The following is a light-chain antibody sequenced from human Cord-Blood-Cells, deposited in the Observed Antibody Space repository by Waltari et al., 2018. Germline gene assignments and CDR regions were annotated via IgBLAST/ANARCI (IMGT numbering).Light chain of an antibody. J-gene: IGKJ2*01. CDR3: QQYYSTSYT. V-gene: IGKV4-1*01. Sequence: VWTQLQDPLAVSLGGGATTTCRSSQSVLYSSNNKNYLAWYQQKPGQPPKLLIYWASTRESGVPDRFSGSGSGTDFTLTISSLQAEDVAVYYCQQYYSTSYTFGQGTKLEIK. CDR2: WAS. CDR1: QSVLYSSNNKNY.